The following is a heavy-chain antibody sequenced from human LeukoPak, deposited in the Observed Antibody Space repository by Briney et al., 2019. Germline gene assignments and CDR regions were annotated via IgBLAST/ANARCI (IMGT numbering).Heavy chain of an antibody. V-gene: IGHV1-2*02. J-gene: IGHJ3*02. Sequence: GASVKVSCKASGYTFTGYYMHWVRQAPGQVLEWMGWINPNSGGTNYAQKFQGRVTMTRDTSISTAYMELSRLRSDDTAVYYCARGHYGDDDAFDIWGQGTMVTVSS. CDR2: INPNSGGT. CDR1: GYTFTGYY. CDR3: ARGHYGDDDAFDI. D-gene: IGHD4-17*01.